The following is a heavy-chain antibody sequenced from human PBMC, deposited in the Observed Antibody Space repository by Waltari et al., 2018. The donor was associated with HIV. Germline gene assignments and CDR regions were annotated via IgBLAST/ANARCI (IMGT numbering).Heavy chain of an antibody. CDR2: IWYDGSKK. CDR1: GFRLITYG. D-gene: IGHD6-13*01. J-gene: IGHJ4*02. V-gene: IGHV3-33*01. Sequence: QVQLVESGGGVAQPGTSLRLPCATSGFRLITYGLHWVRQTPGKGLEWVTVIWYDGSKKYYADTVKGRFTISRDNSKNTLYLQMNSLRIEDTAVYYCARKYSSSWGAPFDYWGQGTLVTVSS. CDR3: ARKYSSSWGAPFDY.